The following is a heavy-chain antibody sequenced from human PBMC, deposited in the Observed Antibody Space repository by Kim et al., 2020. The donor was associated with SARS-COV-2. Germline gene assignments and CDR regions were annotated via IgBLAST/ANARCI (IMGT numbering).Heavy chain of an antibody. V-gene: IGHV3-64D*06. CDR3: VKDRLAIFPIYYFDY. J-gene: IGHJ4*02. D-gene: IGHD3-9*01. Sequence: DSVKDRFTISRDNSKNTLYLQMSSLRAEDTAVYYCVKDRLAIFPIYYFDYWGQGTLVTVSS.